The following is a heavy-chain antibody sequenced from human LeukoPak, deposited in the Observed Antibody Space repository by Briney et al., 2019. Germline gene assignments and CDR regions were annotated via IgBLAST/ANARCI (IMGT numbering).Heavy chain of an antibody. V-gene: IGHV1-69*13. CDR3: ARDPVGSSSINWFDP. J-gene: IGHJ5*02. Sequence: SVKVSCKASGYTFTSYDINWVRRATGQGLEWMGGIIPIFGTGNYAQKFQGRVTITADESTSTAYMELSSLRSEDTAVYYCARDPVGSSSINWFDPWGQGTLVTVSS. CDR2: IIPIFGTG. D-gene: IGHD6-13*01. CDR1: GYTFTSYD.